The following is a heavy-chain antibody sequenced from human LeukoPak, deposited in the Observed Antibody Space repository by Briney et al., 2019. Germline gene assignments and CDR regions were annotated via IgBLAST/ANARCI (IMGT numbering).Heavy chain of an antibody. CDR2: INHSGST. J-gene: IGHJ4*02. CDR3: ARGTVAIAIIAPTYYFHC. V-gene: IGHV4-34*01. CDR1: GGSFSGYY. D-gene: IGHD2-21*01. Sequence: PSETLSLTCAVYGGSFSGYYWSWIRQPAGKGLEWIGEINHSGSTNYNPSLKSRVTISVDTSKNQFSPKPGSVPAADTAVYHCARGTVAIAIIAPTYYFHCWGQGPLLTVS.